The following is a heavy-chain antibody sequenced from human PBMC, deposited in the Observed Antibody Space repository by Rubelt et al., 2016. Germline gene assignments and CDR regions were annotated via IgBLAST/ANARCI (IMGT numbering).Heavy chain of an antibody. Sequence: GGGLVKPGGSLRLSCAVSGFTFSSYSMNWVRQAPGKGLEWVSSIDRSSSYIYYADSVQGRFTISRDNAKNSLYLQMNSLRAEDTAVYFCASYDSSGYWFDYWGQGTLVTVSS. CDR1: GFTFSSYS. CDR3: ASYDSSGYWFDY. CDR2: IDRSSSYI. D-gene: IGHD3-22*01. J-gene: IGHJ4*02. V-gene: IGHV3-21*01.